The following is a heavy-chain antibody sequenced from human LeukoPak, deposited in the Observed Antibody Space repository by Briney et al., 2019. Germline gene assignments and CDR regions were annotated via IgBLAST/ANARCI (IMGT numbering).Heavy chain of an antibody. Sequence: GGSLRVSCAASGFIFSSYWMSWVRQAPGKGLEWVANIKEEGSEKYYVDSVKGRFTISRDNAKNSLYLQTNSLRAGDTDVYYCARRALRYCSSTSCPAQYYGVDVWGKGTTVTVSS. CDR1: GFIFSSYW. D-gene: IGHD2-2*01. CDR2: IKEEGSEK. CDR3: ARRALRYCSSTSCPAQYYGVDV. J-gene: IGHJ6*04. V-gene: IGHV3-7*03.